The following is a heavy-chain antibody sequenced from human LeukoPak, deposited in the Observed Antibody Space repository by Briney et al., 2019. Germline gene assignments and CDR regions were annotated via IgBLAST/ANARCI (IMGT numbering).Heavy chain of an antibody. V-gene: IGHV3-33*01. Sequence: GRSLRLSCAASGFTFGIYGMHWVRQAPGKGLEWVAIIWYDGSKEYYGDSVKGRFTISRDNSKNTLYLQMNSLRAEDTAVYYCARDAADYDFWSGYPGDYWGQGTLVTVSS. CDR1: GFTFGIYG. J-gene: IGHJ4*02. D-gene: IGHD3-3*01. CDR3: ARDAADYDFWSGYPGDY. CDR2: IWYDGSKE.